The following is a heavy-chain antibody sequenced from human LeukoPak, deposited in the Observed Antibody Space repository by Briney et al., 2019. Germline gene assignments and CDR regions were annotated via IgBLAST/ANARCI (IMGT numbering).Heavy chain of an antibody. D-gene: IGHD1-26*01. J-gene: IGHJ3*02. CDR2: ISSSSSYI. CDR3: ARGSSGSYSLDAFDI. Sequence: GGSLRLSCAASGFTFSSYSMNWVRQAPGKWLEWVSSISSSSSYIYYADSVKGRFTISRDNAKNSLYLQMNSLRAEDTALYYCARGSSGSYSLDAFDIWGQGTMVTVSS. CDR1: GFTFSSYS. V-gene: IGHV3-21*04.